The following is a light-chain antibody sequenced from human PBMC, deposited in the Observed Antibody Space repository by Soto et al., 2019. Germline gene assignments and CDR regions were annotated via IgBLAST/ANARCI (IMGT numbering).Light chain of an antibody. J-gene: IGLJ1*01. Sequence: QSALTQPPSASGSPGQSVTISCTGTKNDIGVYDFVSWYQHHPGKAPRLIIYEVVQRPSGVPDRFSGSKSANTASLTVSGLQAAAEADYFCKSYAGSNNYVFGSGTKVTV. CDR1: KNDIGVYDF. CDR3: KSYAGSNNYV. V-gene: IGLV2-8*01. CDR2: EVV.